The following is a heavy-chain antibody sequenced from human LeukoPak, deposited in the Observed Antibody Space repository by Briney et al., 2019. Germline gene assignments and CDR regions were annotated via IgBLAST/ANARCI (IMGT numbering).Heavy chain of an antibody. Sequence: SETLSLTCTVSGGSISSGSYYWSWIRQPAGKGLEWIGRIYTSGSTNYNPSLKSRVTISVDTSKNQFCLKLSSVTAADTAVYYCARHYSYCSGGSCYPYYFDYWGQGTLVTVSS. D-gene: IGHD2-15*01. J-gene: IGHJ4*02. CDR3: ARHYSYCSGGSCYPYYFDY. CDR2: IYTSGST. CDR1: GGSISSGSYY. V-gene: IGHV4-61*02.